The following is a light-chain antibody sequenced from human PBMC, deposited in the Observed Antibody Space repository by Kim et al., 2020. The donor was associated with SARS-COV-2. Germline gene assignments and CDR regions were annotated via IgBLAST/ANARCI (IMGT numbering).Light chain of an antibody. CDR2: YDS. V-gene: IGLV3-21*04. Sequence: SYELTQPPSVSVAPGKTARITCGGNNIGIKSVHWYQQKPGQAPVLVIYYDSDRPSGIPERFSGSNSGNTATLTISRVEAGDEADYYCQVWDSSSDRDVVF. CDR1: NIGIKS. J-gene: IGLJ2*01. CDR3: QVWDSSSDRDVV.